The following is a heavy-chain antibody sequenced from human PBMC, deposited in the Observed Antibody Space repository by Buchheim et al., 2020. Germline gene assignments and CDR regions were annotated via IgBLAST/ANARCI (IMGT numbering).Heavy chain of an antibody. CDR2: LYYSGST. V-gene: IGHV4-61*01. CDR3: ARATGSSYFNAMDV. Sequence: QVQLQESGPGLVKPSETLSLTCTVSGGSVSSGNYYWSWIRQPPGKGLEWIGYLYYSGSTNYNPSLKSPVTISVDTSKNQFSLKLSSVTAADTAIYYCARATGSSYFNAMDVWGQGTT. CDR1: GGSVSSGNYY. J-gene: IGHJ6*02. D-gene: IGHD4-17*01.